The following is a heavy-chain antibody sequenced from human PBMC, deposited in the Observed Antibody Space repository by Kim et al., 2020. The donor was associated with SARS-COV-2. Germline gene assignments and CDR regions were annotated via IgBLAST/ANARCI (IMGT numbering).Heavy chain of an antibody. J-gene: IGHJ6*02. CDR2: ISAYNGNT. V-gene: IGHV1-18*01. CDR1: SYG. CDR3: ARAAPVEMATITYYYYGMDV. D-gene: IGHD5-12*01. Sequence: SYGISWVRQAPGQGLEWMGWISAYNGNTNYAQKLQGRVTMTTDTSTSTAYMELRSLRSDDTAVYYCARAAPVEMATITYYYYGMDVWGQGTTVTV.